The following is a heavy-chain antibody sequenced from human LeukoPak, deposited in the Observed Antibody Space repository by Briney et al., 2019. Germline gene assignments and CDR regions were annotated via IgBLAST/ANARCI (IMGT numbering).Heavy chain of an antibody. CDR2: IYYSGNT. CDR1: GDSINTRNYY. J-gene: IGHJ4*02. Sequence: PSETLSLTCTVSGDSINTRNYYWGWIRQPPGKGLEWIGSIYYSGNTYYNPSLKSRVTLSIDTSKDQFSLRLSSVTAADTAVYHCARHSYGTFDYWGQGTLVTVSS. CDR3: ARHSYGTFDY. V-gene: IGHV4-39*01. D-gene: IGHD5-18*01.